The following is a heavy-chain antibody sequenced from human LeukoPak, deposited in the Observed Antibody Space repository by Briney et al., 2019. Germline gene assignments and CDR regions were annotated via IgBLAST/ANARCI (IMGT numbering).Heavy chain of an antibody. V-gene: IGHV3-30*18. CDR1: GFTFSSYG. D-gene: IGHD5-12*01. J-gene: IGHJ6*03. Sequence: GGSLRLSCAASGFTFSSYGMHWVRQAPGKGLEWVAVISYDGSNKYYADSVKGRFTISRDNSKNTLYLQMNSLRAEDTAVYYCAKDVAHAGDYYMDVWGKGTTVTVSS. CDR2: ISYDGSNK. CDR3: AKDVAHAGDYYMDV.